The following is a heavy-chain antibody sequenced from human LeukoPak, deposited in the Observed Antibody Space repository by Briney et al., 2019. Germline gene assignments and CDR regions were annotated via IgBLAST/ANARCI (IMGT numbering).Heavy chain of an antibody. D-gene: IGHD2-15*01. CDR1: GGSISSNTHY. J-gene: IGHJ6*03. CDR3: ATQGYCRCSTGLPHTYYFYSYMGA. CDR2: IYHSGRP. V-gene: IGHV4-39*01. Sequence: PSETLSLTCTVSGGSISSNTHYWDWIRQPPGKGLEWIGSIYHSGRPYYSPSLKSRVTLSVDTSKNQFSLKLTSVTAADTAVYYCATQGYCRCSTGLPHTYYFYSYMGAWGKGTTVTVSS.